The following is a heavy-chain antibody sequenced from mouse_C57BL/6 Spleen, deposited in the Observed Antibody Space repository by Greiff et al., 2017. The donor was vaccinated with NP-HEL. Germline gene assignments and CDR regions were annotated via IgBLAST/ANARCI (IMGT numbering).Heavy chain of an antibody. CDR2: ISSGSSTI. Sequence: EVKVVESGGGLVKPGGSLKLSCAASGFTFSDYGMHWVRQAPEKGLEWVAYISSGSSTIYYADTVKGRFTISRDNAKNTLFLQMTSLRSEDTAMYYCARRPYSSYYFDYWGQGTTLTVSS. J-gene: IGHJ2*01. D-gene: IGHD2-10*01. CDR1: GFTFSDYG. CDR3: ARRPYSSYYFDY. V-gene: IGHV5-17*01.